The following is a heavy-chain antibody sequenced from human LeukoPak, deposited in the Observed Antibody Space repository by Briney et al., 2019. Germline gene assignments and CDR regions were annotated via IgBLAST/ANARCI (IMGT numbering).Heavy chain of an antibody. J-gene: IGHJ4*02. CDR2: ISHSGST. Sequence: SQTLSLTCTVSGGSISSGGYYWSWIRQPPGKGLEWIGEISHSGSTNYNPSLKSRVTISVDTSKNQFSLKLSSVTAADTAVYYCVLGRYDSSGYYDPNDYWGQGTLVTVSS. CDR1: GGSISSGGYY. CDR3: VLGRYDSSGYYDPNDY. V-gene: IGHV4-30-2*01. D-gene: IGHD3-22*01.